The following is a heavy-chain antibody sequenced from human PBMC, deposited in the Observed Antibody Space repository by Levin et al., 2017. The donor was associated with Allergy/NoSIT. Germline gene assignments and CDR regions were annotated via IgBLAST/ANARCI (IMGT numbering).Heavy chain of an antibody. Sequence: GESLKISCAASGFTFSGSAMHWVRQASGKGVEWVGRIRSKANSYATEYAASVKGRFTISRDDSKNTAYLQMNSLKTEDTAVYHCTRWGDGIGYWGQGTLVTVSS. D-gene: IGHD3-16*01. J-gene: IGHJ4*02. CDR3: TRWGDGIGY. CDR1: GFTFSGSA. V-gene: IGHV3-73*01. CDR2: IRSKANSYAT.